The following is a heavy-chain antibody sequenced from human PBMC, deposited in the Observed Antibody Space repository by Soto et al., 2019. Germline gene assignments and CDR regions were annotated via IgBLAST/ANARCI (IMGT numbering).Heavy chain of an antibody. J-gene: IGHJ4*02. CDR2: ISYDGDNK. Sequence: GGSLRLSCAASGFTFSTYGMHWVRQAPGKGLEWVAVISYDGDNKYYADSVKGRFTISRGNSKNTLYLQMNSLRAEDTAVYYCAKGVFYDGGNSFDYWGQGSLVTVSS. CDR3: AKGVFYDGGNSFDY. V-gene: IGHV3-30*18. D-gene: IGHD2-21*01. CDR1: GFTFSTYG.